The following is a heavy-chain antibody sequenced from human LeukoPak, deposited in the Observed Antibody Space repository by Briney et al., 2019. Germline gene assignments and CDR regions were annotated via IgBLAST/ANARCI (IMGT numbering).Heavy chain of an antibody. CDR3: ASSDEEQYQLLPLGY. D-gene: IGHD2-2*01. Sequence: GGSLRLSCAASGFTFSSYGMHWVRQAPGKGLEWVAAIWYDGSNKYYADSVKGRFTISRDNSKNTLYLQMNSLRAEDTAVYYCASSDEEQYQLLPLGYWGQGTLVTVSS. V-gene: IGHV3-33*01. J-gene: IGHJ4*02. CDR1: GFTFSSYG. CDR2: IWYDGSNK.